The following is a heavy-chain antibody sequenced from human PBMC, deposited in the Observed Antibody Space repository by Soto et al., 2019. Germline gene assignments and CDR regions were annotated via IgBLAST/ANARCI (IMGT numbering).Heavy chain of an antibody. J-gene: IGHJ4*02. V-gene: IGHV4-59*01. Sequence: SETLSLTCTVSGGXXSGFYWSWIRQSPGKGLEWLGYVYSSGNANHNPSLNNRATISIDASKNQFSPKLNYVTTADTAVYYCARSDYYDSGGYYRRTSFDYWGQGTPVTVSS. CDR3: ARSDYYDSGGYYRRTSFDY. D-gene: IGHD3-22*01. CDR2: VYSSGNA. CDR1: GGXXSGFY.